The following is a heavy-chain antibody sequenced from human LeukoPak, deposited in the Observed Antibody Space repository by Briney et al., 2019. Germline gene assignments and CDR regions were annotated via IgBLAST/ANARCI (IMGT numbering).Heavy chain of an antibody. J-gene: IGHJ6*02. CDR3: AKNYESGRGVPYGMDV. V-gene: IGHV3-23*01. D-gene: IGHD3-10*01. CDR2: IGSGSGGTT. Sequence: PGGSLRLSCAASGFTFSSYAMRWVRQAPGKGLEWVSAIGSGSGGTTIYADSVEGRFTISRDNSKNTLYLQMSSLRGEDTAVYYCAKNYESGRGVPYGMDVWGQGTTVTVSS. CDR1: GFTFSSYA.